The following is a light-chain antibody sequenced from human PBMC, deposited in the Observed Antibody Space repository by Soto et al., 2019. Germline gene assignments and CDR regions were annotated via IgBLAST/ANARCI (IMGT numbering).Light chain of an antibody. CDR1: QSVSNSY. CDR3: QQYGGSPRT. Sequence: EIVLTQSPGTLSLSPGERATLSCRASQSVSNSYLAWYQQKPGQAPRLLIYGASSRATGIPDRFSGSGSGTDFTLTISRLEPEDFAVYHCQQYGGSPRTVGQGTKV. CDR2: GAS. J-gene: IGKJ1*01. V-gene: IGKV3-20*01.